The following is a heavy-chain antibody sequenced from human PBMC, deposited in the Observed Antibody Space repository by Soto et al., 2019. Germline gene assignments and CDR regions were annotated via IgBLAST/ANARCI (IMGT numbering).Heavy chain of an antibody. J-gene: IGHJ6*02. D-gene: IGHD3-22*01. CDR3: ASLIATYYDSSGSPPLYYYGMDV. Sequence: GESLKISCKGSGYSSTSYWISWVRQMPGKGLEWMGRIDPSDSYTNYSPSFQGHVTISADKSISTAYLQWSSLKASDTAMYYCASLIATYYDSSGSPPLYYYGMDVWGQGTTVTVSS. CDR1: GYSSTSYW. V-gene: IGHV5-10-1*01. CDR2: IDPSDSYT.